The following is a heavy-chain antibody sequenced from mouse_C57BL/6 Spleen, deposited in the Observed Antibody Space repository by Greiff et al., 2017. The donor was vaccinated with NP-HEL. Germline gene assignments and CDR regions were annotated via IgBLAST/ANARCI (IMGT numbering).Heavy chain of an antibody. V-gene: IGHV1-55*01. Sequence: QVQLQQPGAELVKPGASVKMSCKASGYTFTSYWITWVKQRPGQGLEWIGDIYPGSGSTNYNEKFKSKATLTVDTSSSTAYMQLSSLTSEDTAVYYCAREIGELYGSTDWYFDVWGTGTTVTVSS. CDR2: IYPGSGST. CDR1: GYTFTSYW. CDR3: AREIGELYGSTDWYFDV. J-gene: IGHJ1*03. D-gene: IGHD1-1*01.